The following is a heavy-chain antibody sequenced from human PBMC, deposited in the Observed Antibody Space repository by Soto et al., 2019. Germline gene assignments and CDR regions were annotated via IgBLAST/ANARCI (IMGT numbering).Heavy chain of an antibody. V-gene: IGHV3-30*18. Sequence: GGSLRLSCAASGFTFSSYGMHWVRQAPGKGLEWVAVIVYDGSNKYYEESVKGRFTISRDNSKNTLYLQMNSLRAEDTALYYCAKLEGAFDIWGQGTMVTVSS. J-gene: IGHJ3*02. CDR3: AKLEGAFDI. CDR2: IVYDGSNK. CDR1: GFTFSSYG.